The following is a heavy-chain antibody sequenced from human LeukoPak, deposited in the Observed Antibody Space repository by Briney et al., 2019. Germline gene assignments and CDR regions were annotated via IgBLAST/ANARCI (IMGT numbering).Heavy chain of an antibody. V-gene: IGHV4-59*01. CDR3: AGAPPLLYSSSSLGAFDI. D-gene: IGHD6-13*01. CDR1: GGSISGYY. Sequence: PSETLSLTCTVSGGSISGYYWSWIRQPPGKGLEWIGYIYYSGSTNYNPSLRSRVTISVDTSKNQFSLKLNSVTAADTAVYYCAGAPPLLYSSSSLGAFDIWGQGTMVTVSS. J-gene: IGHJ3*02. CDR2: IYYSGST.